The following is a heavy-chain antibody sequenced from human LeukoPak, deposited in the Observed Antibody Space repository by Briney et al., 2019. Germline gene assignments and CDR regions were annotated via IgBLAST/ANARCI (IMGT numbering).Heavy chain of an antibody. Sequence: GGSLRLSCVASGFTFSNYAMSWVRQAPEKGLEWVSVISGSGGTIHDADSVKGRFTISRDNSKNTLYLQMNSLRAEDTAVYYCAKARFFWGIYYIGVGGQGPLVTAPS. CDR2: ISGSGGTI. V-gene: IGHV3-23*01. J-gene: IGHJ4*02. CDR1: GFTFSNYA. CDR3: AKARFFWGIYYIGV. D-gene: IGHD3-10*01.